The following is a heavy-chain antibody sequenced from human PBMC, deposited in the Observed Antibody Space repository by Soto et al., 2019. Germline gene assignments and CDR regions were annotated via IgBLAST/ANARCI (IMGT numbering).Heavy chain of an antibody. D-gene: IGHD5-12*01. CDR3: ARLVNLSGYEVWYYYYGMDV. CDR2: IDPSDSYT. J-gene: IGHJ6*02. Sequence: GESLKISCKGSGYSFTSYWISWVRQMPGKGLEWMGRIDPSDSYTNYSPSFQGHVTISADKSISTAYLQGSSLKASDTAMYYCARLVNLSGYEVWYYYYGMDVWGQGTTVTVSS. CDR1: GYSFTSYW. V-gene: IGHV5-10-1*01.